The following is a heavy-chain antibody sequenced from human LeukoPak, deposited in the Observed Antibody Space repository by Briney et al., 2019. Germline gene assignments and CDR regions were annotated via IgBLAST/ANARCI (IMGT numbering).Heavy chain of an antibody. J-gene: IGHJ4*02. V-gene: IGHV3-9*03. CDR2: ISWNSGSI. CDR3: AKDINAVAGPFDY. CDR1: GFTFDDYA. D-gene: IGHD6-19*01. Sequence: GGSLRLSCAASGFTFDDYAMHWVRQAPGKGLEWVSGISWNSGSIGYADSVKGRFTISRDNAKNSLYLQMNSLRAEDMALYYCAKDINAVAGPFDYWGQGTLVTVSS.